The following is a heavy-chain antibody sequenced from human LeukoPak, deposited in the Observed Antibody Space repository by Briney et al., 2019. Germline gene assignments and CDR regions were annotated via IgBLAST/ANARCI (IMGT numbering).Heavy chain of an antibody. J-gene: IGHJ4*02. CDR1: GFMFSNYG. V-gene: IGHV3-23*01. D-gene: IGHD1-1*01. Sequence: GGSLRLSCAASGFMFSNYGMSWVRQAPGKGLEWVASIRVSGSFTYYADSVKGRFTISRDNSENTLYLQMDSLRSEDTAVYYRAKDREVRRGKERGDFDYWGQGTLVTVSS. CDR3: AKDREVRRGKERGDFDY. CDR2: IRVSGSFT.